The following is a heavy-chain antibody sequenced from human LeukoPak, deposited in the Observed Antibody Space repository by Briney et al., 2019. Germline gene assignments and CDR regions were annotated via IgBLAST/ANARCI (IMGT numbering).Heavy chain of an antibody. CDR2: ISGSGGST. D-gene: IGHD3-9*01. CDR1: GFTFSSYA. Sequence: GGSLRLSCAASGFTFSSYAMSWVRQALGKGLEWVSAISGSGGSTYYADSVKGRFTISRDNSKNTLYLQMNSLRAEDTAVYYCAKARSGDKRITILPVDYWGQGTLVTVSS. V-gene: IGHV3-23*01. CDR3: AKARSGDKRITILPVDY. J-gene: IGHJ4*02.